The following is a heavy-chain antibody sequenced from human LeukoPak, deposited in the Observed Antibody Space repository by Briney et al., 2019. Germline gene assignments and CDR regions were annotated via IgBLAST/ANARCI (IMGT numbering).Heavy chain of an antibody. J-gene: IGHJ6*04. CDR2: IIPMYSTS. CDR3: AIAQNNHGYVYFGMDV. V-gene: IGHV1-69*06. CDR1: GDTFDSHA. D-gene: IGHD5-12*01. Sequence: SVKVSCKASGDTFDSHALSWVRQAPGQGLEWMGAIIPMYSTSNYAQKFQGRVAIIADKSTSTAYMELNSLTSEDTAVYYCAIAQNNHGYVYFGMDVWGKGTTVTVSS.